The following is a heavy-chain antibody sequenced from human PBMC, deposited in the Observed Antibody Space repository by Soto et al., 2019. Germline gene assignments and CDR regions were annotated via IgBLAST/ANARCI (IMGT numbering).Heavy chain of an antibody. CDR1: GFTFSSYG. CDR2: ISYDGSNK. Sequence: QVQLVESGGGVVQPGRSLRLSCAASGFTFSSYGMHWVRQAPGKGLEWVAVISYDGSNKYYADSVKGRFTISRDNSKNTLYLQMNSLTAEDTAVSYCAKGGHYYYGMDVWGPGTTVTDSS. J-gene: IGHJ6*02. CDR3: AKGGHYYYGMDV. V-gene: IGHV3-30*18.